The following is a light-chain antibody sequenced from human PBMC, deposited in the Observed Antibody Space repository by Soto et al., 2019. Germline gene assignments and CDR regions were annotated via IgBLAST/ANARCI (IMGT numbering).Light chain of an antibody. J-gene: IGKJ1*01. Sequence: DIQMTQSPSTLSASVGDRVTITCRASQSISSWLAWYQQKQGKAPKLLIYKASSLESGVPSRFSGSGSGTEFTLTISSLQPDDFATYYCQQYNSYPWTVGQGTKVEIK. CDR3: QQYNSYPWT. CDR2: KAS. V-gene: IGKV1-5*03. CDR1: QSISSW.